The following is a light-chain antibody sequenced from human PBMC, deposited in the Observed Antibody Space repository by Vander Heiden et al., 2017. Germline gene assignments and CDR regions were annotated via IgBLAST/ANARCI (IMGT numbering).Light chain of an antibody. Sequence: DIQMTQSPSTLSASVGDRVTITCRASQSISSWLAWYQQKPGKAPKILIYTAFSLESGVRSRFSGSGDGTEFTLTISSLQPDDFETYYCQQYNSYLYTFGQGTKLEIK. CDR2: TAF. J-gene: IGKJ2*01. CDR3: QQYNSYLYT. V-gene: IGKV1-5*03. CDR1: QSISSW.